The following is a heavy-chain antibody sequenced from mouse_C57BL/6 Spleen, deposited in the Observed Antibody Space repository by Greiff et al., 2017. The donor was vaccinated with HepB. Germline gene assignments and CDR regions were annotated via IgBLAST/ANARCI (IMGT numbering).Heavy chain of an antibody. CDR1: GYSITSGYY. V-gene: IGHV3-6*01. D-gene: IGHD2-1*01. CDR3: ARGIYYGNLYWYFDV. Sequence: EVHLVESGPGLVKPSQSLSLTCSVTGYSITSGYYWNWIRQFPGNKLEWMGYISYDGSNNYNPSLKNRISITRDTSKNQFFLKLNSVTTEDTATYYCARGIYYGNLYWYFDVWGTGTTVTVSS. CDR2: ISYDGSN. J-gene: IGHJ1*03.